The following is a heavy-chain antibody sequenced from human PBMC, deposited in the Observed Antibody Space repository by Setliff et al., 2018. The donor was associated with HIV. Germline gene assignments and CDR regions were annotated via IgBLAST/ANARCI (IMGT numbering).Heavy chain of an antibody. J-gene: IGHJ1*01. CDR1: GGSIRSSSYY. Sequence: SETLSLTCNVSGGSIRSSSYYWGWIRQPPGKGLEWIGSIYYRGNTYYNPSLKSRVTISVDTSKNQFSLKLTSVTAADAAVYYCARHYGAVKSVVTVVAKYFPHWGQGTLVTVSS. D-gene: IGHD2-21*02. V-gene: IGHV4-39*01. CDR2: IYYRGNT. CDR3: ARHYGAVKSVVTVVAKYFPH.